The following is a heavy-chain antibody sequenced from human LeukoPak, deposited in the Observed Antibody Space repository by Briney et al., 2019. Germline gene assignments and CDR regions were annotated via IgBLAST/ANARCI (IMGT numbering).Heavy chain of an antibody. V-gene: IGHV3-15*01. J-gene: IGHJ4*02. D-gene: IGHD3-16*01. Sequence: RGTRKEQKWGARIKSRTDGETTEYVTPVKGSFTISRDDSKNTLYLQMNSLKTEDTGVYYCATASSGLFYWGQGTLVTVSS. CDR2: IKSRTDGETT. CDR3: ATASSGLFY.